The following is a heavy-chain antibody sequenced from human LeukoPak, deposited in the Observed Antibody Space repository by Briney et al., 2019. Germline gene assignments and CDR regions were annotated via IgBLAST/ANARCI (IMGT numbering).Heavy chain of an antibody. CDR1: GVTFSSYV. J-gene: IGHJ6*02. CDR2: ISGSGGGT. Sequence: GGSLRLSCEASGVTFSSYVMSWVRQAPGKGPEWVSGISGSGGGTYYADSVKGRFAISRDNSKNTLYLQMNSLRAEDTAVYYCAKDAWDSSGYPRVWGQGTTVTVSS. V-gene: IGHV3-23*01. D-gene: IGHD3-22*01. CDR3: AKDAWDSSGYPRV.